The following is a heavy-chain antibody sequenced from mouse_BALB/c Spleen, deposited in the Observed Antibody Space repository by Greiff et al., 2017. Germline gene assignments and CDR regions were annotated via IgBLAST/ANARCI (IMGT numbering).Heavy chain of an antibody. CDR1: GYTFTSYW. V-gene: IGHV1-4*01. Sequence: QVQLQQSGAELVRPGSSVKISCKASGYTFTSYWMHWVKQRPGQGLEWIGYINPSTGYTEYNQKFKDKATLTADKSSSTAYMQLSSLTSEDSAVYYCARSRYGYDYYFDYWGQGTTLTVSS. J-gene: IGHJ2*01. CDR2: INPSTGYT. CDR3: ARSRYGYDYYFDY. D-gene: IGHD2-2*01.